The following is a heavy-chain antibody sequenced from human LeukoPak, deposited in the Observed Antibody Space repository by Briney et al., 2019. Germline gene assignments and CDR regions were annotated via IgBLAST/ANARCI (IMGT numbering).Heavy chain of an antibody. CDR1: GFTFSNYA. CDR3: AKGHSSGTFYLSPLDY. J-gene: IGHJ4*02. Sequence: GGSLRLSCAASGFTFSNYAMNWARQAPGKGLEWVSSISGSGDRTYYADSVKGRFTVSRDNSKNTLYLQVNSLRAEDTAVYYCAKGHSSGTFYLSPLDYWGQGTLVTVSS. CDR2: ISGSGDRT. V-gene: IGHV3-23*01. D-gene: IGHD3-10*01.